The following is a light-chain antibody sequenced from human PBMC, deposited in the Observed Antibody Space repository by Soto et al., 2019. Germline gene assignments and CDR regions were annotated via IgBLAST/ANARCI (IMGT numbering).Light chain of an antibody. CDR2: RTS. CDR3: QQYKSYSWT. Sequence: DILMTQSPSTLSASVGDRVTITCRASQKISVWLAWYQQKPGKAPRLLIYRTSILESRVPSRFSGSGSGTEFTLTISSLQPDDFATYHCQQYKSYSWTFGQGTKVEI. V-gene: IGKV1-5*03. CDR1: QKISVW. J-gene: IGKJ1*01.